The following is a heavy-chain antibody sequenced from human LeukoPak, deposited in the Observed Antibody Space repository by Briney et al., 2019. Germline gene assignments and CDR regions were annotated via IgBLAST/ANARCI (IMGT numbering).Heavy chain of an antibody. J-gene: IGHJ3*02. CDR1: GGSISSYY. CDR3: ARVSSSWSDAFDI. D-gene: IGHD6-13*01. V-gene: IGHV4-59*01. Sequence: SETLSLTCTVSGGSISSYYWSWIRQPPGKGLEWIGYIYYSGSTNYNPSLKSRVTISVDTSKNQFSLKLSSVTAADTAVYYCARVSSSWSDAFDIWGRGTMVTVSS. CDR2: IYYSGST.